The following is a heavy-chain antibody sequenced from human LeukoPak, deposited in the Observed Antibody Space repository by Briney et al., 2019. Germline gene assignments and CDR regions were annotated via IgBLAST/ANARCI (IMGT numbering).Heavy chain of an antibody. CDR3: ARDLTRSTTGVYYNWFDP. CDR2: IYYSGST. D-gene: IGHD1-1*01. CDR1: GGSFSGYY. J-gene: IGHJ5*02. Sequence: PSETLSLTCAVCGGSFSGYYWSWIRQPPGKGLEWIGYIYYSGSTNYNPSLKSRVTISVDTSKNQFSLKLSSVTAADTAVYYCARDLTRSTTGVYYNWFDPWGQGTLVTVSS. V-gene: IGHV4-59*01.